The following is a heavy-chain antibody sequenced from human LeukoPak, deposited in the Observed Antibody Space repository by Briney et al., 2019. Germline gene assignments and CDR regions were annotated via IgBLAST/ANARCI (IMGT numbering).Heavy chain of an antibody. CDR3: ARNTKNYDFWSGPRFDY. Sequence: SQTLSLTCTVSGGSISSGDYYWSWIRQPPGKDLEWIGYIYYSGSTYYNPSLKSRVTISVDTSKNQFSLKLSSVTAADTAVYYCARNTKNYDFWSGPRFDYWGQGTLVTVSS. D-gene: IGHD3-3*01. CDR1: GGSISSGDYY. CDR2: IYYSGST. V-gene: IGHV4-30-4*08. J-gene: IGHJ4*02.